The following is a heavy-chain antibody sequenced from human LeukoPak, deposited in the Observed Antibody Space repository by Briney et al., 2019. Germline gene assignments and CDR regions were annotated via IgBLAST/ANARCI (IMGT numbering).Heavy chain of an antibody. D-gene: IGHD6-13*01. Sequence: PGGSLRLSCAASGFTFSSYGMHWVRQAPGKGLEWVAFIRYDGSNKYYADSVKGRFTISRDNSKNTLYLQMNSLRAEDTAVYYCAKDGEYSNSWPYYFDYWGQGTLVTVSS. CDR2: IRYDGSNK. J-gene: IGHJ4*02. CDR1: GFTFSSYG. CDR3: AKDGEYSNSWPYYFDY. V-gene: IGHV3-30*02.